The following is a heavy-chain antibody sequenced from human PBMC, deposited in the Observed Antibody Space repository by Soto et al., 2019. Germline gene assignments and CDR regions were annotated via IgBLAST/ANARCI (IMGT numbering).Heavy chain of an antibody. CDR3: AKDHVPAAFRYYGMDV. Sequence: GGSLSLSCAASGFTFSSYGMHWVRQAPGKGLEWVAVISYDGSNKYYADSVKGRFTISRDNSKNTLYLQMNSLRAEDTAVYYCAKDHVPAAFRYYGMDVWGQGTTVTVSS. V-gene: IGHV3-30*18. CDR2: ISYDGSNK. D-gene: IGHD3-16*01. CDR1: GFTFSSYG. J-gene: IGHJ6*02.